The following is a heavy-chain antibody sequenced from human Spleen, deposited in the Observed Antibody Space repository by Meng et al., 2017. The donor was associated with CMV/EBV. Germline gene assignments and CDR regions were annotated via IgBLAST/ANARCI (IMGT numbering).Heavy chain of an antibody. V-gene: IGHV3-30*02. Sequence: GESLKISCAASGFSFGSYGMQWVRQAPGKGLEWAAFIRYDGNNKDYGDSVKGRFTVSRDNSKNMVYLQMNSLRAEDTAVYYCARDGPITMVRGVMVYWGQGTLVTVSS. D-gene: IGHD3-10*01. CDR2: IRYDGNNK. J-gene: IGHJ4*02. CDR3: ARDGPITMVRGVMVY. CDR1: GFSFGSYG.